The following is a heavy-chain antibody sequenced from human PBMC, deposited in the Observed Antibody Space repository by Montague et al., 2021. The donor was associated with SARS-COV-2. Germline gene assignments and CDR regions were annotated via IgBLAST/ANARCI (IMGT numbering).Heavy chain of an antibody. J-gene: IGHJ6*02. CDR2: IRSKANNYAT. CDR3: TRHWDYDILTGSYYYGMDV. Sequence: SLRLSCAASGFTFSGSAMHWVRQASGKGLEWVGRIRSKANNYATAYAXXGKGRFTISRDDSKNTAYLQMNSLKTEDTAVYYCTRHWDYDILTGSYYYGMDVWGQGTTVTVSS. CDR1: GFTFSGSA. D-gene: IGHD3-9*01. V-gene: IGHV3-73*01.